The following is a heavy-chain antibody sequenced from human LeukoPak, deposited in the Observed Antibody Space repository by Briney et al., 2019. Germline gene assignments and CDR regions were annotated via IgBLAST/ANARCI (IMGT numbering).Heavy chain of an antibody. CDR1: GGSINSYY. Sequence: SETLSLTCTVSGGSINSYYWSWVRQPAGEGLEWLGHIYASGTTNYNPSLNSRVTMSVDTSKNQFSLRLASVTAADTAVYYCARVAERFGYKYGIDEYFDPWGQRTLVTVSS. J-gene: IGHJ4*02. CDR3: ARVAERFGYKYGIDEYFDP. CDR2: IYASGTT. D-gene: IGHD5-18*01. V-gene: IGHV4-4*07.